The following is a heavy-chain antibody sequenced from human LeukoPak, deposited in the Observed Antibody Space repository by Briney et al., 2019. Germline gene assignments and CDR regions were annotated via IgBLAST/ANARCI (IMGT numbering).Heavy chain of an antibody. CDR1: GFTFSSYA. V-gene: IGHV3-30-3*01. J-gene: IGHJ5*02. D-gene: IGHD3-10*01. CDR3: ARDQPVGSGGHWFDP. Sequence: GGSLTLTCAASGFTFSSYARHWVRQAPGKGLEWVAIISYDGSNKYFADSVKGRFTISRDNSKNTLFLQMNSLRAEDTAVYYCARDQPVGSGGHWFDPWGQVTLVTVSS. CDR2: ISYDGSNK.